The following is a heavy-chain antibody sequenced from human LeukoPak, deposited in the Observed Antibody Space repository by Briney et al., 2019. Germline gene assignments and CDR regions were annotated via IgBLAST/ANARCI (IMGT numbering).Heavy chain of an antibody. CDR1: GFTFSSYA. CDR2: ISGSGGST. Sequence: GGSLRLSCAASGFTFSSYAMSWVRQAPGKGLEWVSAISGSGGSTYYADSVKGRFTISKDSSKTIMYLQMNSLRAEDAAVYFCAKGSAAGRPYYFDYWGQGTLVTVSS. J-gene: IGHJ4*02. V-gene: IGHV3-23*01. CDR3: AKGSAAGRPYYFDY. D-gene: IGHD6-25*01.